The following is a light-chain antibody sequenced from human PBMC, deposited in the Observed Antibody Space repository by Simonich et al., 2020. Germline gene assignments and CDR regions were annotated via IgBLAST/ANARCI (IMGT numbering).Light chain of an antibody. J-gene: IGKJ3*01. CDR3: QQYYSTPFT. Sequence: DIVMTQSPDSLAVSLGERATINCKSNQSVLYSSNNKNYLAWYQQKPGQPPKLLIYWASTRESGFPDRFSGSGSGTDFTLTISSLQAEDVAVYYCQQYYSTPFTFGPGTKVDI. CDR2: WAS. V-gene: IGKV4-1*01. CDR1: QSVLYSSNNKNY.